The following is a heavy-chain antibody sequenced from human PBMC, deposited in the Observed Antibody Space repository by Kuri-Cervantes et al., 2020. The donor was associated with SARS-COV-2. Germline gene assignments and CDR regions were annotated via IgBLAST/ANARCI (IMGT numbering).Heavy chain of an antibody. CDR3: AREDSYGYGDY. D-gene: IGHD5-18*01. J-gene: IGHJ4*02. CDR2: ISYDGNNK. CDR1: GFTFSHFA. Sequence: GESLKISCAASGFTFSHFALFWVRQAPGKGLEWVAVISYDGNNKYYSDSVMGRFTISRDDSTNTVYLQMNSLRAEDTAVYYCAREDSYGYGDYWGQGTLVTVSS. V-gene: IGHV3-30*03.